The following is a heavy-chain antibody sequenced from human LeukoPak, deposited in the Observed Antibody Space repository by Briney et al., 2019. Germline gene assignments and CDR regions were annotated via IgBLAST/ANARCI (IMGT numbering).Heavy chain of an antibody. CDR1: GFTFSSYA. V-gene: IGHV3-66*01. Sequence: EGSLRLSCAASGFTFSSYAMSWVRQAPGKGLEWVSVIYSGGSTYYADSVKGRFTISRDNSKNTLYLQMNSLRAEDTAVYYCARDEYDILTGYPGDYWGQGTLVTVSS. D-gene: IGHD3-9*01. CDR3: ARDEYDILTGYPGDY. J-gene: IGHJ4*02. CDR2: IYSGGST.